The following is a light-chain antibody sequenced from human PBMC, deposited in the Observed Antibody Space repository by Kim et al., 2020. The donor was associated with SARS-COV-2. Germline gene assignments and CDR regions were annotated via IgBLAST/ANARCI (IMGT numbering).Light chain of an antibody. Sequence: SYELTQPPSVSVSPGQTASITRSGDKLGDKYACWYQQKPGQSPVLVIYQDSKRPSGIPERFSGSNSGNTATLTISGTQAMDEADYYCQAWDSTWVFGGGT. J-gene: IGLJ3*02. CDR3: QAWDSTWV. CDR2: QDS. CDR1: KLGDKY. V-gene: IGLV3-1*01.